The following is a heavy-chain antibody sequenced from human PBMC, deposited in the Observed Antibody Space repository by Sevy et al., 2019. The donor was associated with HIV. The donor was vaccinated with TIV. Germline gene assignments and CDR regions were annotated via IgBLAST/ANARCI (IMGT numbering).Heavy chain of an antibody. J-gene: IGHJ4*02. D-gene: IGHD6-13*01. Sequence: GGSLRLSCAASGFTFSSYAMHWVRQAPGKGLEWVAVISYDGCNKYYADSVKGRFTISRDNSKNTLYLQMNSLRAEDKAVYYCARDLFSSSWYSDYWGQGTLVTVSS. CDR3: ARDLFSSSWYSDY. CDR1: GFTFSSYA. V-gene: IGHV3-30-3*01. CDR2: ISYDGCNK.